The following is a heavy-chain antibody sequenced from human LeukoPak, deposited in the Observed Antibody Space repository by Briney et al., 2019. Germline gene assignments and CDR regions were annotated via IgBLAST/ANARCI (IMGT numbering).Heavy chain of an antibody. CDR2: VKQDGSEQ. Sequence: PGGSLRLSCVACGFTFNTYWMTWVRQAPGKGLEWVANVKQDGSEQYYVDSVKGRFTISRDNTKNSLYLRMNSLRAEDTAVYYCARDRRLSLWGFDYWGQGALVTVSS. J-gene: IGHJ4*02. CDR3: ARDRRLSLWGFDY. CDR1: GFTFNTYW. V-gene: IGHV3-7*05. D-gene: IGHD7-27*01.